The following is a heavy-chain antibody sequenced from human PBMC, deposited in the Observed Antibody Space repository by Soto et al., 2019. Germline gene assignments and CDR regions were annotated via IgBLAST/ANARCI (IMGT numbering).Heavy chain of an antibody. J-gene: IGHJ5*02. CDR2: IYYSGST. D-gene: IGHD6-6*01. Sequence: SETLSLTCTVSGGSISSGGYYWSWIRQHPGKGLEWIGYIYYSGSTYYNPSLKSRVTISVDTSKNQFSLMLSSVTAADTAVYYCAREKAARFGWFDPWGQGTLVTVSS. CDR1: GGSISSGGYY. CDR3: AREKAARFGWFDP. V-gene: IGHV4-31*03.